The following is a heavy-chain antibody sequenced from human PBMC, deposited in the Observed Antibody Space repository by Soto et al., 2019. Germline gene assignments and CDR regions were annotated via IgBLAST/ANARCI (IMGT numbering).Heavy chain of an antibody. CDR3: STPCEHDGISFFYCMGV. Sequence: GSLRLSCAASGFTFSSYSMNWVRQAPGKGLEWVSYISSSSSTIYYADSVKGRFTISRDNAKNSLYLQMNSLRDEDTAVYYCSTPCEHDGISFFYCMGVRGQGTLVTVSS. CDR2: ISSSSSTI. CDR1: GFTFSSYS. D-gene: IGHD3-9*01. V-gene: IGHV3-48*02. J-gene: IGHJ4*03.